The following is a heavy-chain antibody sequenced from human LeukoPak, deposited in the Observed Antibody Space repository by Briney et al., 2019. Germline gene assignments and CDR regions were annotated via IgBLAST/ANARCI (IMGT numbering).Heavy chain of an antibody. Sequence: PGGSLRLSCAASGFPFTDFSMDWVRQAPGKGLEWVAYISSSSSIIFYADSVKGRFTISRDNAKNSLYLQMNSLRAEDTAVYYCARDRCSSITCYGYYYYYGMDVWGQGTTVTVSS. D-gene: IGHD2-2*01. J-gene: IGHJ6*02. V-gene: IGHV3-48*01. CDR1: GFPFTDFS. CDR3: ARDRCSSITCYGYYYYYGMDV. CDR2: ISSSSSII.